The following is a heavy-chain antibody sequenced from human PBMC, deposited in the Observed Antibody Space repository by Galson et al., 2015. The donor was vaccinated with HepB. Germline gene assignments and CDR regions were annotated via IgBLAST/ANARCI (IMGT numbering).Heavy chain of an antibody. Sequence: SVKVSCKVSGYTFTSYAMHWVRQAPGQRLEWMGWINAGNGNTKYSQKFQGRVNITRDTSASTAYMELSSLRSEDTAVYYCARAQYYDYIWGSYRPHGFDPWGQGTLVTVSS. D-gene: IGHD3-16*02. CDR2: INAGNGNT. CDR3: ARAQYYDYIWGSYRPHGFDP. J-gene: IGHJ5*02. CDR1: GYTFTSYA. V-gene: IGHV1-3*01.